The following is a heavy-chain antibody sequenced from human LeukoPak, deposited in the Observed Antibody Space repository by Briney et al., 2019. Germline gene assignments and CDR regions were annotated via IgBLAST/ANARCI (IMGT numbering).Heavy chain of an antibody. D-gene: IGHD2-8*01. Sequence: SETLSLTCAVYGASLNGHYWSWIRQPPGKGLEWIGEGSDVGGAKYNPSLKSRVTISADTSKNQFSLKLSSVTAADTAVYYCAQNGQSGFSFDPWGQGTLSPSPQ. CDR3: AQNGQSGFSFDP. J-gene: IGHJ5*02. CDR2: GSDVGGA. CDR1: GASLNGHY. V-gene: IGHV4-34*01.